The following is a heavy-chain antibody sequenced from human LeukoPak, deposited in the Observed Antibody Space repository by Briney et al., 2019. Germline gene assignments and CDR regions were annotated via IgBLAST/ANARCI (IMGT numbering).Heavy chain of an antibody. J-gene: IGHJ4*02. CDR3: ARRQLWSYYFDY. D-gene: IGHD5-18*01. V-gene: IGHV4-34*01. CDR2: INHSGST. Sequence: PSETLSLTCAVYGGSFSGYYWSWTRQPPGKGLEWIGEINHSGSTNYNPSLKSRVTISVDTSKNQFSLKLSSVTAADTAVYYCARRQLWSYYFDYWGQGTLVTVSS. CDR1: GGSFSGYY.